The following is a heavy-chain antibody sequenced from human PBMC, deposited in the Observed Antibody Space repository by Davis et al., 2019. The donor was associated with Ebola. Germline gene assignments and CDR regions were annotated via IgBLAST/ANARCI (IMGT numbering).Heavy chain of an antibody. CDR2: INPNSGGT. CDR3: ARAQFPTTSDH. CDR1: GYTFTGYY. J-gene: IGHJ4*02. Sequence: ASVQVSCKASGYTFTGYYMHWVRQAPGQGLQWMGRINPNSGGTNYAQKFQGRVTMTRDTSISTAYMELSRLRSDNTAVYYCARAQFPTTSDHWGQGTLVTVSS. D-gene: IGHD1-1*01. V-gene: IGHV1-2*06.